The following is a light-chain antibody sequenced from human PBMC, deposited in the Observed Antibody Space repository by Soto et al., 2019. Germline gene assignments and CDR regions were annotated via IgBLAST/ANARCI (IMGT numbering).Light chain of an antibody. J-gene: IGKJ4*02. CDR2: AAS. Sequence: VTCTTQSPCLGSPYTGGKVTFSCRMSQGISSYLARYQQKPGKAPELLIYAASTLQSGVPSRFRGSGSGTDFTLTISCLQSEDFATYYCQQYYSFPPTFGGGTKVDTK. CDR1: QGISSY. CDR3: QQYYSFPPT. V-gene: IGKV1D-8*01.